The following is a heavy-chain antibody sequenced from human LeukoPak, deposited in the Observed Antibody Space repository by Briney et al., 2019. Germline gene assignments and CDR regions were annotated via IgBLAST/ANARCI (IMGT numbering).Heavy chain of an antibody. D-gene: IGHD4-23*01. CDR3: ARVGRQLGDYGGNSGRYFDY. J-gene: IGHJ4*02. CDR1: GGSISSYY. CDR2: IYYSGST. V-gene: IGHV4-59*01. Sequence: SETLSLTCTVSGGSISSYYWSWIRQPPGKGLEWIGYIYYSGSTNYNPSLKGRVTISVDTSKDQFSLKLSSVTAADTAVYYCARVGRQLGDYGGNSGRYFDYWGQGTLVTVSS.